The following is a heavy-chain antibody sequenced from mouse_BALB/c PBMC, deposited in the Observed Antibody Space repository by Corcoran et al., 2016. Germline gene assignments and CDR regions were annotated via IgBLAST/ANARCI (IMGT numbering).Heavy chain of an antibody. CDR1: GYPFPEYT. CDR2: INPNNGGT. Sequence: EVHLQQSGPELVKPGASVQISCKTSGYPFPEYTMHWVKQRHGKSLEWIGGINPNNGGTSYSQKFKGKATLTVDKSSSTAYMELRSLTSEDSAVYYCARYYDYAGFSYWGQGTLVTVSA. D-gene: IGHD2-4*01. V-gene: IGHV1-18*01. CDR3: ARYYDYAGFSY. J-gene: IGHJ3*01.